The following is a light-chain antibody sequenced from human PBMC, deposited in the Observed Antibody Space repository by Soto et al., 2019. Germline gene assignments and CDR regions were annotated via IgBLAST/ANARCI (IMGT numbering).Light chain of an antibody. CDR2: GAS. CDR3: QRYNNWPLT. J-gene: IGKJ4*01. V-gene: IGKV3-15*01. CDR1: QGIGST. Sequence: EIVMTHSPATLSVSPGERAALSCSASQGIGSTLAWYQQKPGQTPRLLIYGASTRATGVPARFSGSGSGTEFTLTINSLQSEDFAVYYCQRYNNWPLTFGQGTKVDIK.